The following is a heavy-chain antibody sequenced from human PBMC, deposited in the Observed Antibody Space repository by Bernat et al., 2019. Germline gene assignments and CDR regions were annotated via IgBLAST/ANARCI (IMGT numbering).Heavy chain of an antibody. Sequence: QVQLVQSGAEVKKPGASVKVSCKASGYTFTSYGISWVRQAPGQGLEWMGWISAYKGNTNYAQKLQGRATMTTDTATSTSYMQLRSLRSDDTAVYYCARDHYDSMTGRGRTYYYYGMDVWGQGTTVTVSS. V-gene: IGHV1-18*01. D-gene: IGHD3-9*01. CDR1: GYTFTSYG. CDR2: ISAYKGNT. CDR3: ARDHYDSMTGRGRTYYYYGMDV. J-gene: IGHJ6*02.